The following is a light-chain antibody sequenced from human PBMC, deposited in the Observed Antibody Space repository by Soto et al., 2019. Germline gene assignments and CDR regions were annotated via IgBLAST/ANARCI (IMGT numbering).Light chain of an antibody. J-gene: IGKJ2*01. CDR2: AAS. CDR3: QQTQSTPYT. CDR1: QSINRY. Sequence: DVQLTQSPSSLSASVGDRVTITCRASQSINRYLNWYQQRPGKAPKLLIYAASTLQSGAPSRFSGSGSGTDFTLIISSLQPEDFATYFCQQTQSTPYTFGQGTRLEIK. V-gene: IGKV1-39*01.